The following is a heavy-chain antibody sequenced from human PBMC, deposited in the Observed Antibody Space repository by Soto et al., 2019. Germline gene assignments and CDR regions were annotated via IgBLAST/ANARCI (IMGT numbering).Heavy chain of an antibody. CDR3: XXXXXXGYNLGYFDL. J-gene: IGHJ2*01. V-gene: IGHV3-53*02. D-gene: IGHD5-12*01. CDR1: GFTVSSNY. CDR2: IYSGGST. Sequence: EVQLVETGGGLIQPGGSLRLSCAASGFTVSSNYMSWVRQAPGKGLEWVSVIYSGGSTYYADSVKGRFTISRDNSKNTLYXXXNSLRAEDTAVXXXXXXXXXGYNLGYFDLWGRGTLVTVSS.